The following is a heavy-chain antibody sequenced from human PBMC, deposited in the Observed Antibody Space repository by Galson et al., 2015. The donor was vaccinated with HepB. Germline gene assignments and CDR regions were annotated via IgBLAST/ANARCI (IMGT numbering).Heavy chain of an antibody. J-gene: IGHJ4*02. CDR1: GYTLTELS. CDR2: FDPEDGET. D-gene: IGHD2-2*01. Sequence: SVKVSCKVSGYTLTELSMHWVRQAPGKGLEWMGGFDPEDGETIYAQKFQGRVTMTEDTSTDTAHMELSSLRSEDTAVYYCAREPSLEYQLLRDLDYWGQGTLVTVSS. CDR3: AREPSLEYQLLRDLDY. V-gene: IGHV1-24*01.